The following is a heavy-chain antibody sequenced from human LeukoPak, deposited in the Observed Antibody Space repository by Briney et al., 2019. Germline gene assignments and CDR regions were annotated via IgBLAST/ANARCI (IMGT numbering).Heavy chain of an antibody. D-gene: IGHD3-22*01. CDR2: IWYDGGNK. Sequence: PGGSLRLSCAASGFTFSSYGMHWVRQAPGKGLEWVAVIWYDGGNKYYADSVKGRFTISRDNSKNTLYLQMNSLRAEDTAVYYCARDPINYYDSSGYYDYWGQGTLVTVSS. J-gene: IGHJ4*02. CDR3: ARDPINYYDSSGYYDY. CDR1: GFTFSSYG. V-gene: IGHV3-33*01.